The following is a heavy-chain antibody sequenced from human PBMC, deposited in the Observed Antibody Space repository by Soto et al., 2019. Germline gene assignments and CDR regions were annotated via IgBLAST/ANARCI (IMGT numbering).Heavy chain of an antibody. Sequence: ASVKVSCKASGYTFTSYYMHWVRQAPGQGLEWMGIINPSGGSTSYAQKFQGRVTMTRDTSTSTVYMELSSLRSEDTAVYYCATDRTAVAGTPRLDYWGQGTLVTVSS. J-gene: IGHJ4*02. CDR1: GYTFTSYY. V-gene: IGHV1-46*01. CDR3: ATDRTAVAGTPRLDY. D-gene: IGHD6-19*01. CDR2: INPSGGST.